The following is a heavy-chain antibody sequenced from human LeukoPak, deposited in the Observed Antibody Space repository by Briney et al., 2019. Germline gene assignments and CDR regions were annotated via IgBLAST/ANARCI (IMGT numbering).Heavy chain of an antibody. D-gene: IGHD2-2*01. CDR2: ISISGTTI. V-gene: IGHV3-48*03. Sequence: SVWSLRLSCAASGFTFSRYEMNWVRQAPGKGREWLSYISISGTTIFYAESLKGRFTIPRDNAKNSLWLQMNSLRAEDTAVYYCARRYCSSTSCLLDYWGQGTLVTVSS. CDR3: ARRYCSSTSCLLDY. J-gene: IGHJ4*02. CDR1: GFTFSRYE.